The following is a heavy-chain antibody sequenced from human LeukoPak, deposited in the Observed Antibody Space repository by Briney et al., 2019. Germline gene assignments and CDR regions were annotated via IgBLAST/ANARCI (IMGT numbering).Heavy chain of an antibody. V-gene: IGHV1-18*01. Sequence: ASVKVSCKASGYTFTSYGISWVRQAPGQGLEWMGWISAYNSNTNYAQKLQGRVTMTTDTSTSTAYMELRSLRSDDTAVYYCARAIAAAGIVDYWGQGTLVTVSP. J-gene: IGHJ4*02. CDR3: ARAIAAAGIVDY. CDR1: GYTFTSYG. D-gene: IGHD6-13*01. CDR2: ISAYNSNT.